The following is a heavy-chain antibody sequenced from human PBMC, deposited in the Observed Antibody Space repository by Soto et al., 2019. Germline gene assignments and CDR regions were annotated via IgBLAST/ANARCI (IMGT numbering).Heavy chain of an antibody. CDR2: IYYSGST. D-gene: IGHD3-9*01. CDR1: GGSISSYY. Sequence: SETLSLTCTVSGGSISSYYWSWIRQPPGKGLEWIGYIYYSGSTNYNPSLKSRVTISVDTSKNQFSLKLSSVTAADTAVYYFPRLARYKTFAYSGHLSSVTVSS. CDR3: PRLARYKTFAY. J-gene: IGHJ4*01. V-gene: IGHV4-59*08.